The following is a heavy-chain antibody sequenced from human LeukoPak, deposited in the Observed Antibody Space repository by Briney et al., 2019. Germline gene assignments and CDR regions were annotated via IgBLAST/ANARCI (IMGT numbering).Heavy chain of an antibody. D-gene: IGHD3-10*01. J-gene: IGHJ5*02. CDR1: GGSISSYY. Sequence: SETLSLTCTVSGGSISSYYWSWLRQPPGKGLEWIGYIHYSGCTNYNPSLKSRVTISVDKSKNQFSLKLSSVTAADTAVYYCARSGITMVRGGRLNWFDPWGQGTLVTVSS. CDR2: IHYSGCT. V-gene: IGHV4-59*01. CDR3: ARSGITMVRGGRLNWFDP.